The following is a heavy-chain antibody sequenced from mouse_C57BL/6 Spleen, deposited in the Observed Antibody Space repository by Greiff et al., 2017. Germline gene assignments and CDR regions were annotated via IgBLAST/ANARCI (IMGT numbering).Heavy chain of an antibody. J-gene: IGHJ2*01. D-gene: IGHD2-12*01. V-gene: IGHV1-55*01. CDR3: ARLRRDYFDY. Sequence: VQLQQPGAELVKPGASVKMSCKASGYTFTSYWITWVKQRPGQGLEWIGDIYPGSGSTNYNEKFKSKATLTVDKSSSTAYMKLSSLTSEDSAVYYCARLRRDYFDYWGQGTTLTVSS. CDR1: GYTFTSYW. CDR2: IYPGSGST.